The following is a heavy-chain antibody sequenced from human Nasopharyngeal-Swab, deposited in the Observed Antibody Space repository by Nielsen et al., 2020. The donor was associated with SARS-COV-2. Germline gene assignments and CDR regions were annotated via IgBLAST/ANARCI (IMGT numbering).Heavy chain of an antibody. CDR1: GGSISSSSYY. J-gene: IGHJ4*02. CDR2: IYYSGST. Sequence: SETLSLTCTVSGGSISSSSYYWGWIRQPPGKGLEWIGSIYYSGSTYYNPSLKRRVTISVDTSKNQFSLKLSSVTAADTAVYYCATIDSNWNYANFDYWGQGTLVTVSS. CDR3: ATIDSNWNYANFDY. V-gene: IGHV4-39*01. D-gene: IGHD1-7*01.